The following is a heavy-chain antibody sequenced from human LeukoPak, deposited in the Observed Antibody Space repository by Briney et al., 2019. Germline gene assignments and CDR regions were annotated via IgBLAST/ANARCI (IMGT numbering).Heavy chain of an antibody. CDR3: ARETMSRGGYSYFDY. CDR1: GFIFSTYW. V-gene: IGHV3-7*01. J-gene: IGHJ4*02. Sequence: GGSLRLSCAASGFIFSTYWMTWVRQAPGKGLEWVANIKQDESEKYYVDSVKGRFTISRDNAKNSLYLQVSYLRADDTAVYYCARETMSRGGYSYFDYWGQGTLVTVSS. CDR2: IKQDESEK. D-gene: IGHD5-24*01.